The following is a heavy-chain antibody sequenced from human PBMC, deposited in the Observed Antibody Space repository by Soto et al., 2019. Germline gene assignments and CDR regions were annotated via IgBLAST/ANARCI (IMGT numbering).Heavy chain of an antibody. Sequence: SETLSLTCTVSGGSISSSSYYWGWIRQPPGKGLEWIGSIYYSGSTYYNPSLKSRVTISVDTSKNQFSLKLSSVTAADTAVYYCARQGDGYNYDYYGMDVWRQGTTVTVSS. J-gene: IGHJ6*02. CDR1: GGSISSSSYY. V-gene: IGHV4-39*01. CDR3: ARQGDGYNYDYYGMDV. CDR2: IYYSGST. D-gene: IGHD5-12*01.